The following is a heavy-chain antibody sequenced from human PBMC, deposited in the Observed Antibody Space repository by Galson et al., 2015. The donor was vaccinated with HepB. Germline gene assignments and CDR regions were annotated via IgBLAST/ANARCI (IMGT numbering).Heavy chain of an antibody. V-gene: IGHV1-18*01. CDR1: GYTFTRYG. D-gene: IGHD6-19*01. Sequence: SVRVSCKASGYTFTRYGISWVRQAPGQGLEWLGWISTYTGNSKYAQKFRGRVTMTTDTATSPASMELRSLRSDDTAVYYCVRGGGSGDYDYYYYMDVWGKGTTVTVSS. CDR3: VRGGGSGDYDYYYYMDV. J-gene: IGHJ6*03. CDR2: ISTYTGNS.